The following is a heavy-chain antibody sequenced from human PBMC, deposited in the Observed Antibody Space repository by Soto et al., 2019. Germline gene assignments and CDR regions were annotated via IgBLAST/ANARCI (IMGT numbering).Heavy chain of an antibody. Sequence: GGSLRLSCAASGFTFSSYSMNWVRQAPGKGLEWVSSISSSSSYIYYADSVKGRFTISRDNAKNSLYLQMNSLRAEGTAVYYCASLDIVVVPAATKHYMDVWGKGTTVTVSS. CDR1: GFTFSSYS. J-gene: IGHJ6*03. D-gene: IGHD2-2*01. CDR3: ASLDIVVVPAATKHYMDV. V-gene: IGHV3-21*01. CDR2: ISSSSSYI.